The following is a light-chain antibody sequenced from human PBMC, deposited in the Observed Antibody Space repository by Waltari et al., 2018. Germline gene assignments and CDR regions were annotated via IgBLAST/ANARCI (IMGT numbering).Light chain of an antibody. CDR1: SSDVGNYNL. Sequence: QSALTQPASVSGSPGQSITISCTGTSSDVGNYNLFSWYQPPPGKSPKLRIYDVSKRPSGVSYRFSGYKSGNTASLTISGLQAEDEADYYCCSYAGSSTWVFGGGTKLTVL. CDR2: DVS. J-gene: IGLJ3*02. CDR3: CSYAGSSTWV. V-gene: IGLV2-23*02.